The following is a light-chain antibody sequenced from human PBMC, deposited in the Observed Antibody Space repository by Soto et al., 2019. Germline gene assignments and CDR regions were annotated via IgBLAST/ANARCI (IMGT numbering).Light chain of an antibody. Sequence: VLTQSPGPLSLSPSGIATLSCRASQSIHTSLAWYQQKPGQPPRLVVYDSTLRANGVPDRFGGSRSGTEFTLTINNLEPEDFAVYYCQQRNVWPPITFGQGTRLEIK. V-gene: IGKV3-11*01. CDR2: DST. J-gene: IGKJ5*01. CDR1: QSIHTS. CDR3: QQRNVWPPIT.